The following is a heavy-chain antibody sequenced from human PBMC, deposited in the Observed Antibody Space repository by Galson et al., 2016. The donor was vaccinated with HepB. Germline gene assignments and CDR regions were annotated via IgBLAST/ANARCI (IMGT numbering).Heavy chain of an antibody. Sequence: SLRLSCAASGFTLNNYAMSWVRQAAGKGLEWVSAISGGDGRTYYADSVRGRFTISRDKSKNTLYLQMDSLRVEDTAIYYCAKARGQWLGFDPWGQGTLSPSPQ. J-gene: IGHJ5*02. D-gene: IGHD6-19*01. V-gene: IGHV3-23*01. CDR1: GFTLNNYA. CDR3: AKARGQWLGFDP. CDR2: ISGGDGRT.